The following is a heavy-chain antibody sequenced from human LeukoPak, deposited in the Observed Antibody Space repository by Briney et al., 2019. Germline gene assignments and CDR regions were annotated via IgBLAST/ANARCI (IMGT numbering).Heavy chain of an antibody. Sequence: SETLSLTCAVYGGSFSGYYWSWIRQPPGKGLEWIGEINHSGSTNYNPSLKSRVTISVDTSKNQFSLQLNSVTPEDTAVYYCASGPYYYDSSGSNNWFDPWGQGTLVTVSS. CDR1: GGSFSGYY. CDR2: INHSGST. D-gene: IGHD3-22*01. J-gene: IGHJ5*02. V-gene: IGHV4-34*01. CDR3: ASGPYYYDSSGSNNWFDP.